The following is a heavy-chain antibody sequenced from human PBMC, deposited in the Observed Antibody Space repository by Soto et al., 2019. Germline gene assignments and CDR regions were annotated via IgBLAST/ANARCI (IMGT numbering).Heavy chain of an antibody. V-gene: IGHV4-59*01. CDR1: GGSISSYY. J-gene: IGHJ4*02. CDR2: IYYSGST. CDR3: ARDLGGRSYFDY. Sequence: ASETLSLTCTVSGGSISSYYWSWIRQPPGKGLEWIGYIYYSGSTNYNPSLKSRVTISVDTSKNQFSLKLSSVTAADTAVYYCARDLGGRSYFDYWGQGTLVTVSS.